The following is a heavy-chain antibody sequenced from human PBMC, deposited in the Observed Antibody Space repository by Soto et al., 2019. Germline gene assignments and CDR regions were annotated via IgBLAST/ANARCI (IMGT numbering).Heavy chain of an antibody. V-gene: IGHV1-69*12. CDR1: GGTFSNYA. D-gene: IGHD6-19*01. CDR3: PMWLKEAGTGGNYCDGMDV. CDR2: IMPIFGRA. J-gene: IGHJ6*02. Sequence: QVQLVQSGAEVKKPGSSVKLSCKASGGTFSNYAFSWVRQAPGQGLEWLGGIMPIFGRADYAQKFRGRVTITAGESTSTAHMELSSLGSDDTAVYYCPMWLKEAGTGGNYCDGMDVWGQGTTVTVSS.